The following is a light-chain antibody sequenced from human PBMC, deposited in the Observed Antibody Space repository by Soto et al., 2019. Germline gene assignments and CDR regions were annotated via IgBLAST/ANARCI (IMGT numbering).Light chain of an antibody. J-gene: IGLJ2*01. CDR2: DNS. CDR3: QSYDSSLSGSV. Sequence: QSVLTQPPSVSGAPGQRVTISCTGSSSNIGAGYDVHWYQQLPGTAPKLLIYDNSNRPSGVADRFSGSKSGTSASLAITGLQAEDEADYYYQSYDSSLSGSVFGGGTKLTVL. CDR1: SSNIGAGYD. V-gene: IGLV1-40*01.